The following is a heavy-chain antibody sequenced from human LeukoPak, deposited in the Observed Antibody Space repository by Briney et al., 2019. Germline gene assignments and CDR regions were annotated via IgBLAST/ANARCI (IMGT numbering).Heavy chain of an antibody. Sequence: GSLRLSCAASGFTFSDSAMHWVRQASGKGLEWVGRIRSKANSYATAYAASVKGRFTISRDDSKNTAYLQMNSLRTEDTAVYYCTRHSVEYHGDYWGQGTLVTVSS. CDR2: IRSKANSYAT. CDR3: TRHSVEYHGDY. D-gene: IGHD6-6*01. CDR1: GFTFSDSA. J-gene: IGHJ4*02. V-gene: IGHV3-73*01.